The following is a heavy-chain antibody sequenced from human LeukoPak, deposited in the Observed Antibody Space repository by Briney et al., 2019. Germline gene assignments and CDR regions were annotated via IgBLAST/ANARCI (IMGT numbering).Heavy chain of an antibody. Sequence: GGSLRLSCAASGFTFSNYGLHWVRQAPGKGLEWVAFIRNDGSNKYYADSVKGRFTISRDNSKNTLYLQMNSLRGEETAIYYCAKDRYGSAWFTFDYWGQGTLVTVSS. V-gene: IGHV3-30*02. J-gene: IGHJ4*02. D-gene: IGHD6-19*01. CDR1: GFTFSNYG. CDR2: IRNDGSNK. CDR3: AKDRYGSAWFTFDY.